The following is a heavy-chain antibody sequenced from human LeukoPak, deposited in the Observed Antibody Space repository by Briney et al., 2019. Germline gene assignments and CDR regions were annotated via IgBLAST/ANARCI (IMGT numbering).Heavy chain of an antibody. Sequence: ASVKVSCKASGYTXTGYYMHWVRQAPGQGLEWMGWINPNSGGTNYAQKFQGRVTMTRDTSISTAYMELSRLRSDDTAVYYCARGLGYSSSWYSWGQGTLVTVSS. J-gene: IGHJ5*02. D-gene: IGHD6-13*01. CDR2: INPNSGGT. V-gene: IGHV1-2*02. CDR3: ARGLGYSSSWYS. CDR1: GYTXTGYY.